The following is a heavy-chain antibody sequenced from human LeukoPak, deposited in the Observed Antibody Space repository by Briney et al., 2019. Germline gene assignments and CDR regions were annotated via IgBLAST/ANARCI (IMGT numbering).Heavy chain of an antibody. Sequence: ASVKVSCKASGYTFTSYGISWVRQAPGQGLEWMGWISAYNGNTNYAQKLQGRVTMTTDTSTSTAYMELSSLRSEDTAVYYCARKGTTLGVNAFDIWGQGTMVTVSS. CDR2: ISAYNGNT. J-gene: IGHJ3*02. CDR1: GYTFTSYG. D-gene: IGHD3-16*01. CDR3: ARKGTTLGVNAFDI. V-gene: IGHV1-18*01.